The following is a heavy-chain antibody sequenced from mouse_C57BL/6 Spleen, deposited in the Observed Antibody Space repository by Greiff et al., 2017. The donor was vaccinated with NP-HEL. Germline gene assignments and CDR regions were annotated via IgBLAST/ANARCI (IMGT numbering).Heavy chain of an antibody. CDR3: ARSGIYYDYDGGFAY. CDR1: GYSFTGYY. CDR2: INPSTGGT. Sequence: EVQLQQSGPELVKPGASVKISCKASGYSFTGYYMNWVKQSPEKSLEWIGEINPSTGGTTYNQKFKAKATLTVDKSSSTAYMQLKSLTSEDSAVYYCARSGIYYDYDGGFAYWGQGTLVTVSA. V-gene: IGHV1-42*01. J-gene: IGHJ3*01. D-gene: IGHD2-4*01.